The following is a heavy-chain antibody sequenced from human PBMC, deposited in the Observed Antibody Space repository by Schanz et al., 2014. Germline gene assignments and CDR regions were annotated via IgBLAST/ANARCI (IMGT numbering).Heavy chain of an antibody. CDR3: AKNQYDDVDLSSFYFDF. CDR1: GITFSSHS. D-gene: IGHD3-10*02. Sequence: EVHLVESGGGLVQPGGSLRLSCAASGITFSSHSFNWVRQAPGKGLEWISYITYNGGTIYYADSVRGRFTVSRDNSKNMLYLQMNSLRPEDTAIYYCAKNQYDDVDLSSFYFDFWGQGTLVTVSS. V-gene: IGHV3-48*01. CDR2: ITYNGGTI. J-gene: IGHJ4*02.